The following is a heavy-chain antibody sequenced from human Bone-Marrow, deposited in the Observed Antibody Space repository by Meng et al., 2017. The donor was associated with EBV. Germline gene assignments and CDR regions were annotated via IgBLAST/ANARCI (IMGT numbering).Heavy chain of an antibody. Sequence: EVQLVESGGGLVKPGGSLRLSCVASGFTFRRYSMNWVRQAPGKGLEWVSSISSSNNFINYANSVKGRFTVSRDDAKNSLYLQMNSLRVEDTAVYYCARDTVVLSDYYGMNVWGQGTTVTVSS. V-gene: IGHV3-21*01. D-gene: IGHD3-22*01. CDR1: GFTFRRYS. CDR2: ISSSNNFI. J-gene: IGHJ6*02. CDR3: ARDTVVLSDYYGMNV.